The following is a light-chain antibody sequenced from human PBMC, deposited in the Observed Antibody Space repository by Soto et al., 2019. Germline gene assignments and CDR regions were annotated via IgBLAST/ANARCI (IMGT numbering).Light chain of an antibody. J-gene: IGKJ3*01. V-gene: IGKV3-15*01. Sequence: EIVMTQSPATLSVSPGERATLSCRASQSVSSNLAWYQQKPGQAPSLLIYGPSTRATGIPARFSGSGSGTEFTLTISSLQSEDFAVYYCQQYNNWPPVTFGPGTKVDIK. CDR3: QQYNNWPPVT. CDR1: QSVSSN. CDR2: GPS.